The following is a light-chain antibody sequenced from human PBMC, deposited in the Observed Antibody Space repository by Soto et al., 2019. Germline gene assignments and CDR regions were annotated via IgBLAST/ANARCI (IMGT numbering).Light chain of an antibody. CDR1: QSISSY. V-gene: IGKV1-39*01. J-gene: IGKJ1*01. CDR2: AAS. Sequence: DIQMTQSPSSLSASVGDRVTIAFRASQSISSYLNWYQQKPGKAPKLLIYAASSLQSGVPSRFSGSGSGTDFTLTISSLQPEDFATYYCQHYNSYSEAFGQGTKVDI. CDR3: QHYNSYSEA.